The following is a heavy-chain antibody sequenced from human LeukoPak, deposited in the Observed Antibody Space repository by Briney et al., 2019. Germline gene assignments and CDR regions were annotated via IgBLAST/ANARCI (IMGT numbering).Heavy chain of an antibody. CDR3: ARAGTVVDTAMVTIAY. J-gene: IGHJ4*02. CDR1: GGSFSGYY. CDR2: INHSGST. Sequence: PSETLSLTCAVYGGSFSGYYWSWIRQPPGKGLEWIGEINHSGSTNYNPSLKSRVTISVDTSKNQFSLKLSSVTAADTAVYYCARAGTVVDTAMVTIAYWGQGTLVTVSS. V-gene: IGHV4-34*01. D-gene: IGHD5-18*01.